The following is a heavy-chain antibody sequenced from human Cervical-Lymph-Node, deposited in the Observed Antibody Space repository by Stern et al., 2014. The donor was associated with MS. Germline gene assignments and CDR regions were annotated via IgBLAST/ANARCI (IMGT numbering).Heavy chain of an antibody. CDR1: GFTFSSYG. CDR2: VSNDGNTE. J-gene: IGHJ4*02. CDR3: AKLAVTTDLDY. D-gene: IGHD6-19*01. Sequence: MQLVESGGGVVQPGRSLRLSCAASGFTFSSYGMHWVRQAPGKGLEWVAVVSNDGNTEDYADSVRGRFTISRDNSKNTLHLQMNRLRREDTALYYCAKLAVTTDLDYWGQGTLVTVSP. V-gene: IGHV3-30*18.